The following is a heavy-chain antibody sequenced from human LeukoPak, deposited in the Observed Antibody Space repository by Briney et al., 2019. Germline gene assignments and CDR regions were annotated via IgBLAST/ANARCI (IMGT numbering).Heavy chain of an antibody. Sequence: GGSLRLSCAASGFTFSRYWMSWVRQAPGKGLEWVSVINSGGGTYYTDSVKGRFTISRDNSKNTLYLQMNSLRAEDTAVYFCARGKSGYTFGPLDSWGQGTLVTVSS. D-gene: IGHD5-18*01. CDR3: ARGKSGYTFGPLDS. CDR2: INSGGGT. J-gene: IGHJ4*02. V-gene: IGHV3-53*01. CDR1: GFTFSRYW.